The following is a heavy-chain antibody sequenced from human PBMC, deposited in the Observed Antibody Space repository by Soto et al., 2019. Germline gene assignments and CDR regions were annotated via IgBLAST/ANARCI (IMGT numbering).Heavy chain of an antibody. V-gene: IGHV2-5*02. CDR1: GFSLSTTGVG. Sequence: SGPTLVNPTQTLTLTCTFSGFSLSTTGVGVGWIRQPPGKALEWLALIYWDDDKRYSPSLKSRLTITKDTSKNQVVLTMTNMDPVDTATYYCAHSLIGYYYDSSGSNWFDPWGQGTTVTVSS. CDR2: IYWDDDK. J-gene: IGHJ5*01. CDR3: AHSLIGYYYDSSGSNWFDP. D-gene: IGHD3-22*01.